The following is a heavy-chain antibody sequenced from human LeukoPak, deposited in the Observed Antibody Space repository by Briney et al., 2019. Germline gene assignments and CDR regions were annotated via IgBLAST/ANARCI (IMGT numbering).Heavy chain of an antibody. Sequence: ASVKVSCKASGGTFSSYTISWVRQAPGQGLEWMGRIIPILGIANYAQKFPGRVTITADKSTSTAYMELSSLRSEDTAVYYCARGRDDYSNYCDYWGQGTLVTVSS. CDR3: ARGRDDYSNYCDY. J-gene: IGHJ4*02. CDR2: IIPILGIA. CDR1: GGTFSSYT. V-gene: IGHV1-69*02. D-gene: IGHD4-11*01.